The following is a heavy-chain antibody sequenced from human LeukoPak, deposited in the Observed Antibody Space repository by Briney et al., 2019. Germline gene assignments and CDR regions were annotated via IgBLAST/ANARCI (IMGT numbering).Heavy chain of an antibody. CDR2: INHSGST. Sequence: SETLSLTCAVYGGSFSGYYWSWIRQPPGKGLEWIGEINHSGSTNYNPSLKSRVTISVDTSKNQFSLKLSSVTAADTAVYHCARSPYYDSSGPWGFDYWGQGTLVTVSS. J-gene: IGHJ4*02. CDR3: ARSPYYDSSGPWGFDY. V-gene: IGHV4-34*01. CDR1: GGSFSGYY. D-gene: IGHD3-22*01.